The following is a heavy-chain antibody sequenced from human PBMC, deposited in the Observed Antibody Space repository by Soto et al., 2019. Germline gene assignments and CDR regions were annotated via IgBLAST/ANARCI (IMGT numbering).Heavy chain of an antibody. Sequence: EVQLLESGGGLVQPGGSLRLSCAASGFTFSSYAMSWVRQAPGKGLEWVSALSGSGGSTYYADSVKGRFTISRDNSKNTLYLEMNDLRAEDTAVYYCAKRGLIAVAGHFDYWGQGTLVTVSS. V-gene: IGHV3-23*01. D-gene: IGHD6-19*01. CDR2: LSGSGGST. CDR3: AKRGLIAVAGHFDY. J-gene: IGHJ4*02. CDR1: GFTFSSYA.